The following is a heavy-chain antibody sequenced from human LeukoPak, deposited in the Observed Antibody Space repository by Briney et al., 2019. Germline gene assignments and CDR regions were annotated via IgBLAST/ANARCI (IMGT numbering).Heavy chain of an antibody. CDR3: ARELVSAAFDY. CDR1: GGTFSSYA. V-gene: IGHV1-46*01. J-gene: IGHJ4*02. D-gene: IGHD6-13*01. Sequence: ASVKVSCKASGGTFSSYAISWVRKAPGQGLEWMGIINPSGGSTSYAQKFQGRVTMTRDTSTSTVYMELSSLRSEDTAVYYCARELVSAAFDYWGQGTLVTVSS. CDR2: INPSGGST.